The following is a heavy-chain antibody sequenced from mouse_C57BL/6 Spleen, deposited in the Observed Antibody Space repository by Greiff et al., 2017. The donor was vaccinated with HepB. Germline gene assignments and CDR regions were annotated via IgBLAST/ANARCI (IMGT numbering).Heavy chain of an antibody. J-gene: IGHJ1*03. CDR2: ISGGGGNT. CDR1: GFTFSSYT. CDR3: ARHTVPYWYFDV. D-gene: IGHD1-1*01. V-gene: IGHV5-9*01. Sequence: EVKLQESGGGLVKPGGSLKLSCAASGFTFSSYTMSWVRQTPEKRLEWVATISGGGGNTYYPDSVKGRFTISRDNAKNTLYLQMSSLRSEDTALYYCARHTVPYWYFDVWGTGTTVTVSS.